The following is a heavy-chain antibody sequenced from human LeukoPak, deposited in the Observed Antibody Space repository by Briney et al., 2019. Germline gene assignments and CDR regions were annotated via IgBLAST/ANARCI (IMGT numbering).Heavy chain of an antibody. V-gene: IGHV3-11*01. CDR3: ARDRDSYGTFDY. CDR1: GFTFNDYY. Sequence: GGSQRLSCAASGFTFNDYYMSWIRQAPGKGLEWVSYISSSGSTIYYADSVKGRFTISRDNAKNSLYLQMNSLRAEDMAVYYCARDRDSYGTFDYWGQGTLVTVSS. CDR2: ISSSGSTI. J-gene: IGHJ4*02. D-gene: IGHD5-18*01.